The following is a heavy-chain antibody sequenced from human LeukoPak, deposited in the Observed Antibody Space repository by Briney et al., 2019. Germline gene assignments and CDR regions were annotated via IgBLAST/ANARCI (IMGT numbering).Heavy chain of an antibody. CDR3: AREIRVTAAAGTVFVAFDI. CDR2: IYYSGST. V-gene: IGHV4-39*07. Sequence: PSETLSLTCTVSGGSISSSSYYWGWIRQPPGKGLEWIGSIYYSGSTYYNPSLKSRVTISVDTSKNQFSLKLSSVTAADTAVYYCAREIRVTAAAGTVFVAFDIWGQGTMVTVSS. J-gene: IGHJ3*02. CDR1: GGSISSSSYY. D-gene: IGHD6-13*01.